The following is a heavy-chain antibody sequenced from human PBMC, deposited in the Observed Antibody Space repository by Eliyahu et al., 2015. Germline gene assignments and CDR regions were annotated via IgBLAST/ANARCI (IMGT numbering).Heavy chain of an antibody. Sequence: QLQLQESGSGLVKPSQTLSLTCAVSGGSIRSGGYSWSWIRQPPGKGLEWIRYIYHSGSTYYNPSLKSRVTISVDRSKNQFSLKLSSVTAADTAVYYCARLNYYDSSGYRNDAFDIWGQGTMVTVSS. J-gene: IGHJ3*02. V-gene: IGHV4-30-2*01. D-gene: IGHD3-22*01. CDR3: ARLNYYDSSGYRNDAFDI. CDR2: IYHSGST. CDR1: GGSIRSGGYS.